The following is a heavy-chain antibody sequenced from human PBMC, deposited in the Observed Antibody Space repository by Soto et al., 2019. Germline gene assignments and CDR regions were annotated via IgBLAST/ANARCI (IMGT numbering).Heavy chain of an antibody. J-gene: IGHJ4*02. Sequence: EVQLVESGGGLVQPGGSLRLSCAASGFSFSNYWMHWIRQVPGKGLVWVSRINGDGDYTNYADSVKGRFTISRDNAKNKLYLQMNSLRAEDTAVYYCARERGGYYSDFWGQGTLVTVSS. D-gene: IGHD2-15*01. V-gene: IGHV3-74*01. CDR3: ARERGGYYSDF. CDR2: INGDGDYT. CDR1: GFSFSNYW.